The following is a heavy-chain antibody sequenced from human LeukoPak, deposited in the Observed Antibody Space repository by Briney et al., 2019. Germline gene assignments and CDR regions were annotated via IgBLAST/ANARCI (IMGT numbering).Heavy chain of an antibody. V-gene: IGHV4-38-2*02. CDR1: GYSISSGYY. D-gene: IGHD5-12*01. CDR2: IYTSGST. CDR3: ARRYSGYDWGYFDY. Sequence: SETLSLTCTVSGYSISSGYYWGWIRQPPGKGLEWIGRIYTSGSTNYNPSLQSRVTMSVDTSKNQFSLKLSSVTAADTAVYYCARRYSGYDWGYFDYWGQGTLVTVSS. J-gene: IGHJ4*02.